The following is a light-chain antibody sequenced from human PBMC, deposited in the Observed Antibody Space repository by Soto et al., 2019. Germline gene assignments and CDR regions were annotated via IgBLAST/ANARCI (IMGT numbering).Light chain of an antibody. J-gene: IGLJ1*01. CDR1: SSDCGAYDY. V-gene: IGLV2-14*03. CDR3: SSHTSSNTRI. CDR2: EVS. Sequence: QSVLTQPASVSGSPGQSIAISCTGTSSDCGAYDYVSWYQQHPDKAPKLMIYEVSNRPSGVSNRFSGSKSVNTATLTISGLQAEDEADYYCSSHTSSNTRIFGTGTKVTVL.